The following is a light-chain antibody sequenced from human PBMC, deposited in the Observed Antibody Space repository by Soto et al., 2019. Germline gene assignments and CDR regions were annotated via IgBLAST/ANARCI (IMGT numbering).Light chain of an antibody. Sequence: QSVLTQPRSVSGSPGQSVTISCTGTSRDVGGYNYVSWYQQHPGKAPKLMIYDVSKRPSGVPDRFSGSKSGNTASLTISGLQAEDEADYYCCSYAGSYGDVFGTGTKLTVL. CDR3: CSYAGSYGDV. V-gene: IGLV2-11*01. CDR1: SRDVGGYNY. J-gene: IGLJ1*01. CDR2: DVS.